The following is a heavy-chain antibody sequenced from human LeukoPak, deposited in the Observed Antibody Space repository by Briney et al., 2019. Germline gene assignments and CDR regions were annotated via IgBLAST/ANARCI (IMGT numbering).Heavy chain of an antibody. J-gene: IGHJ5*02. Sequence: PSETLSLTCAVYGGSFSGYYWSWIRQPPGKGLEWIGEINHSGSTNYNPSLKSRVTISVDTSKNQFSLKLSSVTAADTAVYYCAREEGLLLWFGELLYNWFDPWGQGTLVTVSS. CDR3: AREEGLLLWFGELLYNWFDP. V-gene: IGHV4-34*01. D-gene: IGHD3-10*01. CDR2: INHSGST. CDR1: GGSFSGYY.